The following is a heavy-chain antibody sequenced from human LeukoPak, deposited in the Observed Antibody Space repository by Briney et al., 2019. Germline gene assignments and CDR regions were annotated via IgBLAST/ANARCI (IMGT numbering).Heavy chain of an antibody. CDR1: GFTFSSYG. V-gene: IGHV3-33*06. J-gene: IGHJ3*02. Sequence: GGSLRLSCAASGFTFSSYGMHWVRQAPGKGLEWVAVIWYDGSNKYYADSVKGRFTISRDNSKNTLYLQMNSLRAEDTAVYYCAKPNYYDSSGYYQGVYDAFNIWGQGTMVTVSS. CDR2: IWYDGSNK. D-gene: IGHD3-22*01. CDR3: AKPNYYDSSGYYQGVYDAFNI.